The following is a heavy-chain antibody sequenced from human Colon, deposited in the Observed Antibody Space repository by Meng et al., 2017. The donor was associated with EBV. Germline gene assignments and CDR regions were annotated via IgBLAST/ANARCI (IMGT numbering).Heavy chain of an antibody. V-gene: IGHV7-4-1*02. Sequence: VQAVQSGAEVKKPGASVKVSCKASGYTFTSYAMNWVRQAPGQGLEWMGWINTNTGNPTYAQGFTGRFVFSLDTSVSTAYLQISSLKAADTAVYYCARLYCSGGSCYTIDYWGQGTLVTVSS. D-gene: IGHD2-15*01. CDR2: INTNTGNP. J-gene: IGHJ4*02. CDR1: GYTFTSYA. CDR3: ARLYCSGGSCYTIDY.